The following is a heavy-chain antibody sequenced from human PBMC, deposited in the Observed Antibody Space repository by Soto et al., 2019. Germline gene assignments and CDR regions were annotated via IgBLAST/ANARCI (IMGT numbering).Heavy chain of an antibody. CDR1: GGSISSSSYY. CDR3: ARQEVLRYFDWLLPFDY. CDR2: IYYSGST. J-gene: IGHJ4*02. V-gene: IGHV4-39*01. D-gene: IGHD3-9*01. Sequence: QLQLQESGPGLVKPSETLSLTCTVSGGSISSSSYYWGWIRQPPGKGLEWIGSIYYSGSTYYNPSLKSRVTISGDTSKNQFSLKLSSVTAADTAVYYCARQEVLRYFDWLLPFDYWGQGTLVTVSS.